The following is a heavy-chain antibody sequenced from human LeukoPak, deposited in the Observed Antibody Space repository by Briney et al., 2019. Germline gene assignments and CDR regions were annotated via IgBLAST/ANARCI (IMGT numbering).Heavy chain of an antibody. CDR1: GGSISSYY. CDR3: ARFYVRGYYCMDV. D-gene: IGHD2/OR15-2a*01. J-gene: IGHJ6*03. V-gene: IGHV4-59*01. CDR2: TYYSGST. Sequence: SETLSLTCTVSGGSISSYYWSWIRQPPGKGLEWIGYTYYSGSTNYNPSLKSRVTISVDTSKNQFSLKLSSVTAADTAVYYCARFYVRGYYCMDVWGKGTTVTVSS.